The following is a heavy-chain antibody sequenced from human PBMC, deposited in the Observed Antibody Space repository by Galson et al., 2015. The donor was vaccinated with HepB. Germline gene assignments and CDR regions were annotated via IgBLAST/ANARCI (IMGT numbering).Heavy chain of an antibody. J-gene: IGHJ4*02. CDR3: TRDASSSFDY. CDR2: IWYDGSNK. CDR1: GFTFRNYG. Sequence: SLRLSCAASGFTFRNYGMHWVRQAPGKGLEWVAIIWYDGSNKYYADSVEGRFTISRDNSKKMLYLQMNSLRAEDTAVYYCTRDASSSFDYWGQGALVTVSS. V-gene: IGHV3-33*01.